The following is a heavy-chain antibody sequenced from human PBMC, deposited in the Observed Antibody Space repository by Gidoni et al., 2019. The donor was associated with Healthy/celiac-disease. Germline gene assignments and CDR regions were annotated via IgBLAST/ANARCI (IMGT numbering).Heavy chain of an antibody. CDR1: GGSFTGYY. CDR2: INHSGST. Sequence: QVQLQQWGAGLLKPSETLSPTGAVYGGSFTGYYWSWIRQPPGKGLEWIGEINHSGSTNYNPSLKSRVTISVDTSKNQFSLKLSSVTAADTAVYYCARAPIAAAGPPYYMDVWGKGTTVTVSS. D-gene: IGHD6-13*01. J-gene: IGHJ6*03. CDR3: ARAPIAAAGPPYYMDV. V-gene: IGHV4-34*01.